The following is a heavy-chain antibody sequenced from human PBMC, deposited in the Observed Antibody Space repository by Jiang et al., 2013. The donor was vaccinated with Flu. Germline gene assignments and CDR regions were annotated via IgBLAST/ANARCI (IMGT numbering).Heavy chain of an antibody. Sequence: SCTISGFSFSDYGMHWVRQAQARGWSGGCISNDGLNQYYADSVKGRFTISRDISKNTLYLQMNSLRAGDTAVYFCARPRKTFYYYYGMDVWGQGTTVTVSS. V-gene: IGHV3-30*03. CDR3: ARPRKTFYYYYGMDV. CDR1: GFSFSDYG. D-gene: IGHD2/OR15-2a*01. J-gene: IGHJ6*02. CDR2: SNDGLNQ.